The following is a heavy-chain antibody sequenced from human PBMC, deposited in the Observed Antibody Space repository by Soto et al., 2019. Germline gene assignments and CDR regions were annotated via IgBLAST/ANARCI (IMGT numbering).Heavy chain of an antibody. CDR1: GYSFTSYW. V-gene: IGHV5-10-1*01. Sequence: GESLKISCKGSGYSFTSYWISWVRQMPGKDLEWMGRIDPSDSYTNYSPSFQGHVTISADKSISTAYLQWSSLKASDTAMYYCARLGAKGEGKTTYCYYYYGMHVWGQGTTVTVSS. D-gene: IGHD1-1*01. CDR2: IDPSDSYT. J-gene: IGHJ6*02. CDR3: ARLGAKGEGKTTYCYYYYGMHV.